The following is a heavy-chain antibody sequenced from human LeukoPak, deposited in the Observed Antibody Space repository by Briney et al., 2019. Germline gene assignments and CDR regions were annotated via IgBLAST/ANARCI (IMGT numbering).Heavy chain of an antibody. CDR1: GGSISSGSYY. J-gene: IGHJ5*02. CDR2: IYTTGST. V-gene: IGHV4-61*02. CDR3: AGGVAAAVTIWSDP. D-gene: IGHD6-13*01. Sequence: PSQTLSLTCTVSGGSISSGSYYWSWIRQPAGKGLECIGRIYTTGSTNYNPSLKSRVTISVDTSKNQFSLKLSSVTAADTPVYYCAGGVAAAVTIWSDPGGQGTLVTVSA.